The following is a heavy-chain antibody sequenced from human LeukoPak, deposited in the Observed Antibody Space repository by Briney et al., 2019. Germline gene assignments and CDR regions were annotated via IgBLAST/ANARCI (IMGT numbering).Heavy chain of an antibody. V-gene: IGHV1-3*03. Sequence: GASVKVSCKASGYTFTGYYMHWVRQAPGQGLEWMGWINAGNGNTKYSQEFQGRVTITRDTSASTAYMELSSLRSEDMAVYYCARGPGNYYDSSVSHAFDIWGQGTMVTVSS. D-gene: IGHD3-22*01. CDR3: ARGPGNYYDSSVSHAFDI. CDR1: GYTFTGYY. CDR2: INAGNGNT. J-gene: IGHJ3*02.